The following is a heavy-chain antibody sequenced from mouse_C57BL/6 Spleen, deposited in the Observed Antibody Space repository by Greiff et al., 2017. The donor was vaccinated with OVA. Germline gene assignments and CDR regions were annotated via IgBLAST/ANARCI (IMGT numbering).Heavy chain of an antibody. J-gene: IGHJ2*01. CDR2: IDPETGGT. CDR3: TRGPYYGSSYYFDY. CDR1: GYTFTDYE. V-gene: IGHV1-15*01. Sequence: VQGVESGAELVRPGASVTLSCKASGYTFTDYEMHWVKQTPVHGLEWIGAIDPETGGTAYNQKFKGKAILTADKSSSTAYMELRSLTSEDSAVYYCTRGPYYGSSYYFDYWGQGTTLTVSS. D-gene: IGHD1-1*01.